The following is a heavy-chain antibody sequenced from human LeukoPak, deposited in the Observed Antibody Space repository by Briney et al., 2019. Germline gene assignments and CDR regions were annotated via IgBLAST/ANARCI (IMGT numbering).Heavy chain of an antibody. CDR1: GFTFSSYA. D-gene: IGHD6-13*01. CDR3: ARDRYSLWGFDY. J-gene: IGHJ4*02. Sequence: GGSLRLSCAASGFTFSSYAMHWVRQAPGKGLEWVAVISYDGSNKYYADSVKGRFTISRDNSKNTLYLQMNSLRAEDTAVYYCARDRYSLWGFDYWGQGTLVTVSS. V-gene: IGHV3-30-3*01. CDR2: ISYDGSNK.